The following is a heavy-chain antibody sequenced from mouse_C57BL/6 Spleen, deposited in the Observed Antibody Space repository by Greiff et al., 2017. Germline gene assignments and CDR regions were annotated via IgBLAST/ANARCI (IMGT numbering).Heavy chain of an antibody. D-gene: IGHD3-3*01. Sequence: QVQLQQPGAELVRPGSSVKLSCKASGYTFTSYWMHWVKQRPIQGLEWIGNIDPSDSDTHYNQKFKDKATLTVDKSSSTAYMQRSSLTSEDSAVYYCATGTPFADWGQGTLVTVSA. CDR3: ATGTPFAD. J-gene: IGHJ3*01. V-gene: IGHV1-52*01. CDR2: IDPSDSDT. CDR1: GYTFTSYW.